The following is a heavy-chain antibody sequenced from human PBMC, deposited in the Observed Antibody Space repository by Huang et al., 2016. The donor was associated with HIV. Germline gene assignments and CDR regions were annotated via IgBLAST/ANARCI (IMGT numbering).Heavy chain of an antibody. J-gene: IGHJ4*02. CDR2: VYPADSDS. CDR3: ATPASYGSYYDSSGFSV. CDR1: GYSFSSYW. D-gene: IGHD3-22*01. V-gene: IGHV5-51*01. Sequence: QLVQSGVEVKKPGESLKISCKGSGYSFSSYWIAWVRQKPGKGLEWRRMVYPADSDSRYRPSVQGLVTISAVKSTSAAYLHWRSLKASDTAFYYCATPASYGSYYDSSGFSVWGQGTLVIVSS.